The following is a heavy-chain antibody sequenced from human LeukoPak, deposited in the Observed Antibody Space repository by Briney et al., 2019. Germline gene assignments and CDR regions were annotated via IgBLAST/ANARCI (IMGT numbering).Heavy chain of an antibody. D-gene: IGHD6-25*01. CDR2: IGTSSTTI. J-gene: IGHJ6*03. CDR3: ARFAAGGSYYYYMDV. V-gene: IGHV3-48*01. CDR1: GFSFSTFS. Sequence: GGSLRLSCAASGFSFSTFSMSWVRQASGKGLEWVSNIGTSSTTIYYADSVKGRFTISRDNAKNSLYLQMNSLRADDTAVYYCARFAAGGSYYYYMDVWGKGTTVTVSS.